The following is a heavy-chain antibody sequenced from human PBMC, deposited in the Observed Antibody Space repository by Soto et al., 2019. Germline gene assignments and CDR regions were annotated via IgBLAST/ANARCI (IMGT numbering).Heavy chain of an antibody. CDR3: ATEGWSRGQGGMDV. J-gene: IGHJ6*02. V-gene: IGHV1-24*01. Sequence: ASVKVSCKVSGYTLTELSMNWVRQAPGKGLEWMGGFNPEDGKTIYAQKFQDRVTMTEDTSTDTAYMELSSLRSEDTAVYYCATEGWSRGQGGMDVWGQGTTVTVSS. CDR1: GYTLTELS. D-gene: IGHD2-15*01. CDR2: FNPEDGKT.